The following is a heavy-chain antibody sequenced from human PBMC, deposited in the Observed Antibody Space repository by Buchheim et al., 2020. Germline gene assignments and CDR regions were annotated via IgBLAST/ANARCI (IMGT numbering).Heavy chain of an antibody. CDR3: ARGRTYYDILTGYRGEYYYYYGMDV. CDR1: GGSFSGYY. V-gene: IGHV4-34*01. Sequence: QVQLQQWGAGLLKPSETLSLTCAVYGGSFSGYYWSWIRQPPGKGLEWIGEINHSGSTNYNPSLKSRVTISVDTSKNQFSLKLSSVTAADTAVYYCARGRTYYDILTGYRGEYYYYYGMDVWGQGTT. J-gene: IGHJ6*02. CDR2: INHSGST. D-gene: IGHD3-9*01.